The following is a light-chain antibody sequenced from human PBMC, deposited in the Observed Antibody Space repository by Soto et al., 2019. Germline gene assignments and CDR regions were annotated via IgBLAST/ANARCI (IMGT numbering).Light chain of an antibody. Sequence: IVVTHSPATLSVSPGERATLSCRASQSVXNNFAWYEQQPGQAPRILISGTSTTATGIPARFIGSGTGKEFTLTISSLQSEDFAVYYCLHYYEWPRWTFGQGTKVDIK. J-gene: IGKJ1*01. V-gene: IGKV3-15*01. CDR1: QSVXNN. CDR2: GTS. CDR3: LHYYEWPRWT.